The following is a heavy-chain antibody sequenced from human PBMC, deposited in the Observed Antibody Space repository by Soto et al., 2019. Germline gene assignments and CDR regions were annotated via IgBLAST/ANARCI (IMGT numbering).Heavy chain of an antibody. CDR2: IIPIFGTA. Sequence: QVQLVQSGAEVKKPGSSVKVSCKASGGTFSSYAISWVRQAPGQGLEWMGGIIPIFGTANYAQKLQGRVTITADESTSTAYMELSSMRSEDTAVYYCARDSDILTADYYYGMDVWGQGTTVTVSS. CDR1: GGTFSSYA. J-gene: IGHJ6*02. CDR3: ARDSDILTADYYYGMDV. D-gene: IGHD3-9*01. V-gene: IGHV1-69*01.